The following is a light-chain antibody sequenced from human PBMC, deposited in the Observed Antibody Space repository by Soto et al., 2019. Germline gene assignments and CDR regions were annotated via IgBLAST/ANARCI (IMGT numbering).Light chain of an antibody. CDR3: QQYNNWPPWT. Sequence: EIVMTQSPATLSVSPGERATLSCRASQSVSRNFAWYQQKPGQAPRLLIYRASTRATGIPARFSGSGSGTEFTLTISSLQSEDFSVYYCQQYNNWPPWTFGQGTKVEI. J-gene: IGKJ1*01. V-gene: IGKV3-15*01. CDR2: RAS. CDR1: QSVSRN.